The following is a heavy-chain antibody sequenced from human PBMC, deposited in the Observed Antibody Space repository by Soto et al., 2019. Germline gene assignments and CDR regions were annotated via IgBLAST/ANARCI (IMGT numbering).Heavy chain of an antibody. Sequence: QVQLQESGPGLVKPSYTLSLTCTVSGGSVSSGSYYWSWIRQPPGKGLEWIGYIYYSGSTNYNPSLKSRVTISVDTSKNQFSLKLSSVTAADTALYYCARGPRYDSGSTNWFDPCGQGNLVAVSS. CDR3: ARGPRYDSGSTNWFDP. CDR1: GGSVSSGSYY. J-gene: IGHJ5*02. CDR2: IYYSGST. V-gene: IGHV4-61*01. D-gene: IGHD3-10*01.